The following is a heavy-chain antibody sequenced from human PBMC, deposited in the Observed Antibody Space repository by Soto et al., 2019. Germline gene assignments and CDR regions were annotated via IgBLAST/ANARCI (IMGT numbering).Heavy chain of an antibody. CDR2: IYHSGST. Sequence: QVHLQESGPGLIKPSGTLSLTCAVSGGSISSNWWSRVRQPPGKGLEWIGEIYHSGSTNYNPSLMNRVTMSMDKSQNHLSLNLNSVTAADTAVYYCARHIAVSGTRGFDFWGRGTLVTVSS. CDR1: GGSISSNW. D-gene: IGHD6-19*01. J-gene: IGHJ4*02. CDR3: ARHIAVSGTRGFDF. V-gene: IGHV4-4*02.